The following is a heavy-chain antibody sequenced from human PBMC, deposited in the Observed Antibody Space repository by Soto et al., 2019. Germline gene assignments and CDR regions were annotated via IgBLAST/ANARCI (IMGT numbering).Heavy chain of an antibody. Sequence: PSETLSLTCAVSGYSISSSNWWGWIRQPPGKGLEWIGYIYYIGSTYYNPSLKSRVTISVDTSKNHFSLKLTSVTAADTAVYYCARPGGSGWFYFDSWGQGSQVTVSS. CDR1: GYSISSSNW. J-gene: IGHJ4*02. D-gene: IGHD6-13*01. CDR3: ARPGGSGWFYFDS. V-gene: IGHV4-28*01. CDR2: IYYIGST.